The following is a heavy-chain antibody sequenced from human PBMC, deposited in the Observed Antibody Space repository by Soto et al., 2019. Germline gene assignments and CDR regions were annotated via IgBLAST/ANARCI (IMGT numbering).Heavy chain of an antibody. J-gene: IGHJ3*02. CDR1: GFTFSSYA. CDR2: ISYDGSNK. D-gene: IGHD2-2*01. CDR3: ARDPRPTDIVVVPAAMRDDAFDI. Sequence: GGSLILSCAAAGFTFSSYAMHRVSQAPGKGLEWVAVISYDGSNKYYADSVKGRFTISRDNSKNTLYLQMNSLRAEDTAVYYCARDPRPTDIVVVPAAMRDDAFDIWGQGTMVTVSS. V-gene: IGHV3-30-3*01.